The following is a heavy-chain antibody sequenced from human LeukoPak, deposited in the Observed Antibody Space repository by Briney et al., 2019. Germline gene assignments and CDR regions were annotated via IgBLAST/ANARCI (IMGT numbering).Heavy chain of an antibody. CDR3: AKDPKSAVAEEMDYFDY. Sequence: SGGSLRLSCAASGFTFSNFWMHWVRQAPGKGLEWVAVISYDGSNKYYADSVKGRFTISRDNSKNTLYLQMNSLRAEDTAVYYCAKDPKSAVAEEMDYFDYWGQGTLVTVSS. V-gene: IGHV3-30*18. D-gene: IGHD6-19*01. CDR1: GFTFSNFW. J-gene: IGHJ4*02. CDR2: ISYDGSNK.